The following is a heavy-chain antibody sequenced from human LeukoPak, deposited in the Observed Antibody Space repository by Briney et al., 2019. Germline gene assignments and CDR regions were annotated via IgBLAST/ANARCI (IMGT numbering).Heavy chain of an antibody. CDR1: GFIFSSYA. CDR2: LSASGGTT. V-gene: IGHV3-23*01. CDR3: AKLPREYCSSTSCPNWFDT. D-gene: IGHD2-2*01. Sequence: PGGSLRLSCAASGFIFSSYAMTWVRQAPGKGLEWVSALSASGGTTYYADSVKGRFTTSRDNSKNTLYLHMNSLRAEDTAVYYCAKLPREYCSSTSCPNWFDTWGQGTLVTVSS. J-gene: IGHJ5*02.